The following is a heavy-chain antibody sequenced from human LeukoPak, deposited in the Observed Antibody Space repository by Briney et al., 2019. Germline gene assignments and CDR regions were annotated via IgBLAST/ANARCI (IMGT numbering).Heavy chain of an antibody. V-gene: IGHV3-23*01. CDR2: ISGSGGST. Sequence: GGSLRLSCAASGFTFSSYAMSWVRQAPGKGLEWVSAISGSGGSTYYADSVKGRFTISRDNAKNSLYLQMNSLRAEDTAVYYCARVVKAYGSGSYYSYYFDYWGQGTLVTVSS. CDR3: ARVVKAYGSGSYYSYYFDY. J-gene: IGHJ4*02. D-gene: IGHD3-10*01. CDR1: GFTFSSYA.